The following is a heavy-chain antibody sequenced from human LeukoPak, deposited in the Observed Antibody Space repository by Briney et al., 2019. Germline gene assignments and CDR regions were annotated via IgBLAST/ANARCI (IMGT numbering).Heavy chain of an antibody. CDR1: GFTVSSNY. Sequence: PGGSLRLSCAASGFTVSSNYMSWVRQAPGKGLEWVSVIYSGGSTYYADSVKGRFTISRDNSKNTRYLQMNSLRAEDTAVYYCARDRGYGDYVSFDYWGQGTLVTVSS. CDR2: IYSGGST. J-gene: IGHJ4*02. D-gene: IGHD4-17*01. CDR3: ARDRGYGDYVSFDY. V-gene: IGHV3-53*01.